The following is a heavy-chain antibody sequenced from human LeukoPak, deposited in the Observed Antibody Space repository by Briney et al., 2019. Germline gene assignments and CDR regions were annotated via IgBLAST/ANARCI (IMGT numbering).Heavy chain of an antibody. Sequence: GGSLRLSCPGSGFTFSRHNMHWVRQAPGKRLEYVSAISYNGDSTYYVDSVKGRFTISRDNSKNTLDLQMSSLRPEDTAVYYCVSDRETQEQIWGPGTLVTVSS. CDR1: GFTFSRHN. V-gene: IGHV3-64D*09. CDR2: ISYNGDST. D-gene: IGHD1-26*01. CDR3: VSDRETQEQI. J-gene: IGHJ3*02.